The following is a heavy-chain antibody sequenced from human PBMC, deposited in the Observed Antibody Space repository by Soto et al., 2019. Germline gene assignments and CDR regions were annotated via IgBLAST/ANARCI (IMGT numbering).Heavy chain of an antibody. CDR3: ARRRSNYSPSYYGMDV. J-gene: IGHJ6*02. Sequence: GESLKISCKGSGYSFTSYWIGWVRQMPGKGLEWMGIIYPGDSDTRYSPSFQGQVTISADKSISTAYLQWSSLKSSDTAMYYCARRRSNYSPSYYGMDVWGQGXTVTVYS. D-gene: IGHD4-4*01. CDR2: IYPGDSDT. CDR1: GYSFTSYW. V-gene: IGHV5-51*01.